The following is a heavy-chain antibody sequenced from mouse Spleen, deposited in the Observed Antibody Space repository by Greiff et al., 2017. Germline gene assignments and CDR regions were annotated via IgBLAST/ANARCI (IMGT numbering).Heavy chain of an antibody. Sequence: VQLQQPGAELVKPGASVKLSCKASGYTFTSYWMHWVKQRPGQGLEWIGMIHPNSGSTNYNEKFKSKATLTVDKSSSTAYMQLSSLTSEDSAVYYCANYYDGSYGRNMDYWGQGTSVTVSS. CDR1: GYTFTSYW. V-gene: IGHV1-64*01. CDR3: ANYYDGSYGRNMDY. CDR2: IHPNSGST. D-gene: IGHD1-1*01. J-gene: IGHJ4*01.